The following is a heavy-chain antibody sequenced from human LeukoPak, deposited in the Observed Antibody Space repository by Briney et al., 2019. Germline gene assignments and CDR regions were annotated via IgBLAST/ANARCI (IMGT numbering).Heavy chain of an antibody. D-gene: IGHD4-17*01. CDR2: ISYDGSNK. V-gene: IGHV3-30*04. Sequence: GRSLRLSCAASGFTFSSYAMHWVRQAPGKGLEWVAVISYDGSNKYYADSVKGRFTISRDNTKNTLYLQMNSLRAEDTAVYYCARVGVTTIYYYYYYMDVWGKGTTVTISS. CDR1: GFTFSSYA. J-gene: IGHJ6*03. CDR3: ARVGVTTIYYYYYYMDV.